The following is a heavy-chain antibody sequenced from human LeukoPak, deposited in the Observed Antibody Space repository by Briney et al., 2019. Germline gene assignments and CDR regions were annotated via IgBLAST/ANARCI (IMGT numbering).Heavy chain of an antibody. CDR2: ISGSGDNT. J-gene: IGHJ4*02. CDR3: AKGSYYDSSGSFYFDY. V-gene: IGHV3-23*01. CDR1: GGSISSYY. Sequence: ASETLSLTCTVSGGSISSYYWSWIRQPSGKGLEWVSGISGSGDNTYYADSVKGRFTISRDNSKNTLYVQVNSLGTEDTAAYYCAKGSYYDSSGSFYFDYWGQGTLVTVSS. D-gene: IGHD3-22*01.